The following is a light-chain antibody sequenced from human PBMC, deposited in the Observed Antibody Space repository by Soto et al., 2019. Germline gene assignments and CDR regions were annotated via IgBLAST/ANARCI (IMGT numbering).Light chain of an antibody. CDR1: SSNIGAGYD. CDR2: GNS. CDR3: QSYDSSSLV. J-gene: IGLJ3*02. V-gene: IGLV1-40*01. Sequence: QSALTQPPSVSGAPGQRVTISCTGSSSNIGAGYDVHWYQQLPGTAPKLLIYGNSNRPSGVPDRFSGSKSGTSASLAITGLQAEDEADYYCQSYDSSSLVFGGGTKLTVL.